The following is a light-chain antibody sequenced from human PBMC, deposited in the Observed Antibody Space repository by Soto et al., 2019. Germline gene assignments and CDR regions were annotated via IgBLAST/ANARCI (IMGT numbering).Light chain of an antibody. Sequence: DIQMTQSPSSLSASVGDRVTITCRASQGISNYLAWYQQKPGKVPKLLIYAASTLQSGVPSRFSGSGSGTDFTLTISSLQPEDVATYYCQQYNNWPPGGTFGQGTKVEIK. CDR1: QGISNY. J-gene: IGKJ1*01. CDR3: QQYNNWPPGGT. CDR2: AAS. V-gene: IGKV1-27*01.